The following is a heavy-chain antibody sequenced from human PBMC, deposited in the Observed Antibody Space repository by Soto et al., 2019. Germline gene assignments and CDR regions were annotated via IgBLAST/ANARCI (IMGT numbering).Heavy chain of an antibody. D-gene: IGHD3-22*01. J-gene: IGHJ6*02. CDR3: AREIRYFYDSSGMTDGYNALAV. Sequence: SVEVCCEASGGTFCSYAVSWVRQAPGQGLEWMGGIIPIFGTANYAQKFQGRVTITADESTSTAYMELSSLRSEDTAVYYCAREIRYFYDSSGMTDGYNALAVWAHGTTVPVSS. CDR2: IIPIFGTA. CDR1: GGTFCSYA. V-gene: IGHV1-69*13.